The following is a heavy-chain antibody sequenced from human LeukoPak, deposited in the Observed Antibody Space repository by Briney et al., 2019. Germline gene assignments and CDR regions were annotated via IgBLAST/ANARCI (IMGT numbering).Heavy chain of an antibody. J-gene: IGHJ4*02. Sequence: GGSLRLSCAASGFTFSSYSMNWVRQAPGKGLEWVSSISSSSSYIYYADSVKGRFTISRDNAKNSLYPQMNSLRAEDTAVYYCARGGDYYDSSGYHSSGLLDYWGQGTLVTVSS. V-gene: IGHV3-21*01. CDR3: ARGGDYYDSSGYHSSGLLDY. CDR1: GFTFSSYS. D-gene: IGHD3-22*01. CDR2: ISSSSSYI.